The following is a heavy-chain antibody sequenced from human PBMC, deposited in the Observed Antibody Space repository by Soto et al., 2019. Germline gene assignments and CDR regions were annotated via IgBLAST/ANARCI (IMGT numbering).Heavy chain of an antibody. CDR3: ARGGPGAPFDY. J-gene: IGHJ4*02. Sequence: GTSVKVSCEASGYRFSSYGISWVRQAPGQGLEWMGWISANNGNTNYAQKVQGRVTMTTDTSTSTAYMELRSLRSDDTAMYYCARGGPGAPFDYWGQGTPVTVSS. D-gene: IGHD1-26*01. CDR1: GYRFSSYG. V-gene: IGHV1-18*01. CDR2: ISANNGNT.